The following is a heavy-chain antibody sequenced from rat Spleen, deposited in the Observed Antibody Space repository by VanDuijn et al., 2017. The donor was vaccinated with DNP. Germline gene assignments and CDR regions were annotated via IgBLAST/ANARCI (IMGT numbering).Heavy chain of an antibody. V-gene: IGHV2S12*01. D-gene: IGHD4-3*01. CDR2: ISSGGST. J-gene: IGHJ3*01. CDR1: GITFSNSG. CDR3: TRDWIRGPFAY. Sequence: VQLVESGGGLVQPGRSLKLSCAASGITFSNSGMHWIRQAPTKGLEWIAGISSGGSTFYNSVFKSRLSISRDTSKSQVFLKMNSLQTEDTAVYFCTRDWIRGPFAYWGQGTLVTVSS.